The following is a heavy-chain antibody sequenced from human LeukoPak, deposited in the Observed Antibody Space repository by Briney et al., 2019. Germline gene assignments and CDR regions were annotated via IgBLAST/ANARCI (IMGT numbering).Heavy chain of an antibody. CDR3: ARDRIAAAGTGSDY. D-gene: IGHD6-13*01. CDR1: GGSISSSSYY. CDR2: IYYSGST. J-gene: IGHJ4*02. V-gene: IGHV4-39*02. Sequence: SETLSLTCTVSGGSISSSSYYWGWIRQPPGKGLEWIGSIYYSGSTNYNPSLKSRVTISVDTSKNQFSLKLSSVTAADTAVYYCARDRIAAAGTGSDYWGQGTLVTVSS.